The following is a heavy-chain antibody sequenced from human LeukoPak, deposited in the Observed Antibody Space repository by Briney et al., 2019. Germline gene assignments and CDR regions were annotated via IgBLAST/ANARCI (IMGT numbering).Heavy chain of an antibody. CDR3: AKGGQQLLNDWFDP. V-gene: IGHV3-9*03. J-gene: IGHJ5*02. D-gene: IGHD6-13*01. Sequence: GRSLRLSCAASGFTFDDYAMHWVRQAPGKGLEWVSGISWNSDNVDYADSVKGRFPISRDNAKNSLYLQMNSLRTEDMALYYCAKGGQQLLNDWFDPWGQGTLVTVSS. CDR2: ISWNSDNV. CDR1: GFTFDDYA.